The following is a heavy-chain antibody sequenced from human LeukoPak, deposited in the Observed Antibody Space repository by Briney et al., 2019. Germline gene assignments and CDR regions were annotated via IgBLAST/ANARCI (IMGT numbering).Heavy chain of an antibody. CDR2: INHSGST. Sequence: PSETLSLTCAVYGGSFSGYYWSWIRQPPGKGLERIGEINHSGSTNYNPSLKSRVTISVDTSKNQFSLKLSSVTAADTAVYYCARERPRLLLWFGDPSLDYWGQGTLVTVSS. J-gene: IGHJ4*02. D-gene: IGHD3-10*01. CDR3: ARERPRLLLWFGDPSLDY. V-gene: IGHV4-34*01. CDR1: GGSFSGYY.